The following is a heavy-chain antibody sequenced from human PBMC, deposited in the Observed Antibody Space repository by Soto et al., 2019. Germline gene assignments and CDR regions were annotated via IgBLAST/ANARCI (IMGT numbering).Heavy chain of an antibody. V-gene: IGHV3-66*01. J-gene: IGHJ6*02. CDR1: GFTVSSNY. CDR2: IYSGGSI. Sequence: PGGSLRLSCAASGFTVSSNYMSWVRQAPGKGLEWVSVIYSGGSIYYADSVKGRFTISRDNAKNTLYLQMNSLRDEDTAVYYCARDSPPMDVWGQGTTVTVSS. CDR3: ARDSPPMDV.